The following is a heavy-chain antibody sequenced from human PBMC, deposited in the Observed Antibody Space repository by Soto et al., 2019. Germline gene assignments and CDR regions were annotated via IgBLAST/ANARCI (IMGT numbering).Heavy chain of an antibody. V-gene: IGHV5-51*01. CDR3: ARQDSRGYAY. J-gene: IGHJ4*02. Sequence: GESLKISCKAPGYIFTSNWIAWVRQMPGKGLEWMGIIFPADSDTTYSPSFQGQVTISADKSISTTYLQWSGLRASDTAVYYCARQDSRGYAYWGQGTVVTVSS. CDR1: GYIFTSNW. D-gene: IGHD6-19*01. CDR2: IFPADSDT.